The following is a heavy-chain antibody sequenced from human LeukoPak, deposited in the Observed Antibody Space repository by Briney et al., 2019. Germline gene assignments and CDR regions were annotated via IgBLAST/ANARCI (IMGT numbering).Heavy chain of an antibody. D-gene: IGHD5-18*01. CDR2: INSDGSST. Sequence: GGSLRLSCAASGFTFSSFWMHWVRQAPGKGLVWVSRINSDGSSTSYADSVKGRFTTSRDNAKNTLYLQMNSLRAEDTAVYYCARVGYSYGWDDAFDIWGQGTMVTVSS. V-gene: IGHV3-74*01. J-gene: IGHJ3*02. CDR3: ARVGYSYGWDDAFDI. CDR1: GFTFSSFW.